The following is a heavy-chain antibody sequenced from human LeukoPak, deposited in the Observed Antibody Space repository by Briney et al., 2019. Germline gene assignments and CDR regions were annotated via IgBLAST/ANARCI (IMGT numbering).Heavy chain of an antibody. CDR1: VDSVSSNSAA. Sequence: SQTLSLTCDISVDSVSSNSAAWNWIRQSPSRDLEWLGRTYYRSKWYTDYAVSVKSRISINPDTSQNQFSLQLNSVTPEDTAVYYCARAASTYYYASGSYYSRFDYWGQGTLVTVSS. CDR3: ARAASTYYYASGSYYSRFDY. J-gene: IGHJ4*02. D-gene: IGHD3-10*01. V-gene: IGHV6-1*01. CDR2: TYYRSKWYT.